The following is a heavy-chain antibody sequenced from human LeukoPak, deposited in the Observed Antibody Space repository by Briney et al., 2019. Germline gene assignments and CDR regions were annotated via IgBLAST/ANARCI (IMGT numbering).Heavy chain of an antibody. Sequence: GESLKISCKGSGYSFTSYWIGWVRQMPGKGLEWMGIICPGDSDTRYSPSFQGQVTISADKSISTAYLQWSSLKASDTAMYYCARVNVVVPAEFDYWGQGTLVTVSS. V-gene: IGHV5-51*01. J-gene: IGHJ4*02. CDR3: ARVNVVVPAEFDY. CDR2: ICPGDSDT. CDR1: GYSFTSYW. D-gene: IGHD2-2*01.